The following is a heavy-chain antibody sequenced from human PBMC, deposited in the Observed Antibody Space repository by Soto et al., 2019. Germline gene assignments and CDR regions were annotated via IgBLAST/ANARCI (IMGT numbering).Heavy chain of an antibody. CDR3: AKVDRYSSGWSSYAPEYYYYSMDV. J-gene: IGHJ6*02. Sequence: EVQLVESGGGLVQPGGSLRLSCAASGFTFSIYALSWVRQTPGKGLEWVSAISGSGDDTYYTDSVKGRFTISRDNSKTTLDLQMSSLRAEDTAIYYCAKVDRYSSGWSSYAPEYYYYSMDVWGQGTTVTVSS. CDR2: ISGSGDDT. D-gene: IGHD6-19*01. CDR1: GFTFSIYA. V-gene: IGHV3-23*04.